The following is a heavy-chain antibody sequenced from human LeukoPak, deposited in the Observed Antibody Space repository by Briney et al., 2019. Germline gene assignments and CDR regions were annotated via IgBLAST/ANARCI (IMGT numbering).Heavy chain of an antibody. V-gene: IGHV3-30*18. CDR3: AKDSPFDY. CDR1: GFTYSSYG. Sequence: GGSLRLSCAASGFTYSSYGMHWVRQAPGKGLEWVAVISYDGSNKYYADSVKGRFTISRDNSKNTLYLQMNSLRAEDTAVYYCAKDSPFDYWGQGTLVTVSS. CDR2: ISYDGSNK. J-gene: IGHJ4*02.